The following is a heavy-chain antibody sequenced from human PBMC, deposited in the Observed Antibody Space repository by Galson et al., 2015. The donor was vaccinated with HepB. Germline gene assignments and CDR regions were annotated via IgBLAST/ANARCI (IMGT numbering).Heavy chain of an antibody. D-gene: IGHD2-15*01. CDR3: ASLVAYYYFGMDV. Sequence: SLRLSCAASGFMFSACGMHWVRQAPGKGLEWLAVIWFDGSNKYYADSVKGRFTVSRDNAKNTLYLQMNSLRVEDTAVYYCASLVAYYYFGMDVWGEGTTVTVSS. CDR2: IWFDGSNK. CDR1: GFMFSACG. J-gene: IGHJ6*04. V-gene: IGHV3-33*03.